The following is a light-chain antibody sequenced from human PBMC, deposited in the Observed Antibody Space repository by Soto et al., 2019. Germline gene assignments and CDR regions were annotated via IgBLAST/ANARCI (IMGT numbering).Light chain of an antibody. CDR3: QQYGRSPWT. Sequence: DIVLTQSPGTLSLSPGERATLSCRASQSVASNYLAWYQQKPGQAPSLLIYAASSRATGIPDRFSGSGSGTHFTLTISRREPEDLAVYYCQQYGRSPWTFGQGTKVEIK. J-gene: IGKJ1*01. V-gene: IGKV3-20*01. CDR1: QSVASNY. CDR2: AAS.